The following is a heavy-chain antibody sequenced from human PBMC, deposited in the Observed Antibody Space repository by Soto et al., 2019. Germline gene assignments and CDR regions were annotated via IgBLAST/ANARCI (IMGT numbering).Heavy chain of an antibody. J-gene: IGHJ3*02. Sequence: GGSLRLSCVASGFTFGIYLMTWARQAPGKGLEWVSSIGDNGGSTWYADSVKGRFTISRDNSRNTLYLQMNTLRAEDTAVYYCVKRRDGVFEIWGQGTMVTVSS. D-gene: IGHD3-3*01. CDR2: IGDNGGST. CDR3: VKRRDGVFEI. V-gene: IGHV3-23*01. CDR1: GFTFGIYL.